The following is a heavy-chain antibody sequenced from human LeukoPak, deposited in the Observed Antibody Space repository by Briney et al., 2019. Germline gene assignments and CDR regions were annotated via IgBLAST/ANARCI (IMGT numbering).Heavy chain of an antibody. CDR3: ARAPTVLVGYCSSSSCQADY. V-gene: IGHV3-21*01. D-gene: IGHD2-2*01. CDR2: IDPSSTYI. Sequence: GGSLRLSCAASGFTFRSYSMNWVRQAPGKGLEWVSAIDPSSTYIYYADSVKGRFTISRDNAENSLYLQMNSLRVEDTAVYYCARAPTVLVGYCSSSSCQADYWGQRTLVTVSS. CDR1: GFTFRSYS. J-gene: IGHJ4*02.